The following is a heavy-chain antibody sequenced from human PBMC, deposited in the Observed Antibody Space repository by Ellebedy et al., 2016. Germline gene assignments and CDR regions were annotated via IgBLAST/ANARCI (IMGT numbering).Heavy chain of an antibody. CDR2: ISFDGRAV. CDR1: GLTFRNFF. V-gene: IGHV3-30*03. CDR3: ARGPCSSGHCDAFDV. Sequence: GESLKISXVASGLTFRNFFMSWVRQAPGWGLDWVAGISFDGRAVHYADSVKGRFTISRDNSKNTLSLQMNSLRGEDSAIYYCARGPCSSGHCDAFDVWGRGTTVTVSS. D-gene: IGHD6-19*01. J-gene: IGHJ3*01.